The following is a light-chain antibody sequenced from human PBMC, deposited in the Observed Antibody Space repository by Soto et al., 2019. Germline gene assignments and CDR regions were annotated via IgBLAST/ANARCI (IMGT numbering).Light chain of an antibody. J-gene: IGKJ5*01. CDR3: QQSYRTWT. Sequence: DIQMTQSPSSLSASVGDRVTITCRASQSISDYLNWYQHKPGKAPKLLIYAASSLQSGVPSRFSGSGSGTDFTLTIRSLQPEDFATYYCQQSYRTWTFGQGTRLEIK. V-gene: IGKV1-39*01. CDR2: AAS. CDR1: QSISDY.